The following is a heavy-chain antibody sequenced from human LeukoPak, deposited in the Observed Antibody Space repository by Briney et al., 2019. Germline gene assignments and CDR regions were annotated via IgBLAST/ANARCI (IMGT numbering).Heavy chain of an antibody. D-gene: IGHD5-18*01. CDR2: INPNSGGT. CDR3: ARGLRKRRYSYGIYYYYYMDV. J-gene: IGHJ6*03. V-gene: IGHV1-2*02. CDR1: GYTFTGYY. Sequence: ASVKVSCKASGYTFTGYYMHWVRQAPGQGLEWMGWINPNSGGTNYAQKFQGRVTITRNTSISTAYMELSSLRSEDTAVYYCARGLRKRRYSYGIYYYYYMDVWGKGTTVTISS.